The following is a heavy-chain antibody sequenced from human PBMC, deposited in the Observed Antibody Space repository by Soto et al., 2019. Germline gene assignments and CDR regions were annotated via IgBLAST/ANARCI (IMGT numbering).Heavy chain of an antibody. CDR3: ARDPGLTPRKNIAAAGYYYYGMDV. V-gene: IGHV3-30-3*01. J-gene: IGHJ6*02. CDR1: GFTFSSYA. Sequence: QVQLVESGGGVVQPGRSLRLSCAASGFTFSSYAMHWVRQAPGKGLEWVAVISYDGSNKYYADSVKGRFTISRDNSKNTLYLQMNSLRAEDTAVYYCARDPGLTPRKNIAAAGYYYYGMDVWGQGTTVTVSS. D-gene: IGHD6-13*01. CDR2: ISYDGSNK.